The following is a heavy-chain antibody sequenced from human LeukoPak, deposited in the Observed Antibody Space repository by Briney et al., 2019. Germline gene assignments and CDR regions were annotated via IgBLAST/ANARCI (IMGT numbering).Heavy chain of an antibody. CDR3: AKVYGMTSFGAFDI. V-gene: IGHV3-23*01. Sequence: GGSLRLSCAASGFTLSSYAMSWVRQAPGKGLEWVSTISGSGGSTFYADSVKGRFAISRDNSKNTLYLQMNSLRAEDTAVYYCAKVYGMTSFGAFDIWGHGTMVTVSS. CDR1: GFTLSSYA. D-gene: IGHD3-10*01. CDR2: ISGSGGST. J-gene: IGHJ3*02.